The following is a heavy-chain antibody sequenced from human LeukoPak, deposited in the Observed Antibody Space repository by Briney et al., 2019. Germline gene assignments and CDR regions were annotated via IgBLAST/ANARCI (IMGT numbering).Heavy chain of an antibody. CDR1: GFTFSNYW. CDR2: IRTSAEGANYA. CDR3: ASDQRYAFDY. V-gene: IGHV3-48*02. Sequence: GGSLRLSCAASGFTFSNYWMHWVRQAPGKGLEWVSNIRTSAEGANYAYYADSVKGRVTISRDDAKNTLYLHMNSLRDDDTAVYYCASDQRYAFDYWGQGILVTVSS. J-gene: IGHJ4*02. D-gene: IGHD3-9*01.